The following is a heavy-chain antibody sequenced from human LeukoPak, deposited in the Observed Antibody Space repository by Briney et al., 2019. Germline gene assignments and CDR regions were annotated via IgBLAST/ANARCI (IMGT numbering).Heavy chain of an antibody. V-gene: IGHV3-30-3*01. CDR2: ISYDGSNK. J-gene: IGHJ1*01. CDR1: GFTFSSYA. Sequence: GRSLRLSCAASGFTFSSYAMHWVRQAPGKGLEWVAVISYDGSNKYYADSVKGRFTIPRDNSKNTLYLQMNSLRAEDTAVYYCARDGCDSSGYYCFQHWGQGTLVTVSS. CDR3: ARDGCDSSGYYCFQH. D-gene: IGHD3-22*01.